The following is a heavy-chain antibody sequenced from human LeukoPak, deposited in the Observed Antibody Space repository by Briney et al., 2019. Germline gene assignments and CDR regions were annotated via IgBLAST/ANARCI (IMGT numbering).Heavy chain of an antibody. CDR2: ISGSGGST. D-gene: IGHD3-22*01. CDR1: GFTFSSYA. CDR3: AKPRGAYDSSGYYSFDY. Sequence: PGGSLRLSCAASGFTFSSYAMCWVRQAPGKGLEWVSAISGSGGSTYYADSVKGRFTISRDNSENTLYLQMNSLRAEDTAVYYCAKPRGAYDSSGYYSFDYWGQGTLVTVSS. V-gene: IGHV3-23*01. J-gene: IGHJ4*02.